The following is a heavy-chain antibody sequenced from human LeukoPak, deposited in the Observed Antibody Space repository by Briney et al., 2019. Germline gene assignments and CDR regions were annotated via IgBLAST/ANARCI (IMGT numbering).Heavy chain of an antibody. D-gene: IGHD3-22*01. CDR2: INTDGSST. V-gene: IGHV3-74*01. Sequence: GGSLRLSCAASGFTFSSYWMHWVRQAPGKGLVWVSRINTDGSSTSYADSVKGRFTISRDNAKNTLYLQMNSLRAEDTAVYYCARGKYYYDSSGSWSYWGQGTLVTVSS. CDR3: ARGKYYYDSSGSWSY. J-gene: IGHJ4*02. CDR1: GFTFSSYW.